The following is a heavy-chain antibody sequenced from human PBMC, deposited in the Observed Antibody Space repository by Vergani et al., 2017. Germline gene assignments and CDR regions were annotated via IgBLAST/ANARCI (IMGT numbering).Heavy chain of an antibody. J-gene: IGHJ3*02. D-gene: IGHD6-13*01. CDR1: GFTFSDYY. CDR3: ARGGGEYSSSWYAAFDI. Sequence: QVQLVESGGGLVKPGGSLRLSCAASGFTFSDYYMSWIRQAPGKGLEWVSYISSSCSSIYYADSVTGPFTSARDNAKNSLYLQMDSLRAEATAVYYVARGGGEYSSSWYAAFDIWGQGTMVTVSS. CDR2: ISSSCSSI. V-gene: IGHV3-11*01.